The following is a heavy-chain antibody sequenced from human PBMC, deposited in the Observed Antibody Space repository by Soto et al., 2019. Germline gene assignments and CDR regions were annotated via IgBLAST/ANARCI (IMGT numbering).Heavy chain of an antibody. D-gene: IGHD6-6*01. V-gene: IGHV4-4*02. J-gene: IGHJ5*02. Sequence: QVQLQESGPGLVKPSRTLSLTCAVSGGSITSSNWWRWVRQPPGKGLEWIGEIYHSGSTNYNPSLMSLVTISVDKSTNQFPLKLSSVTATDTAVYYWAITIIAIAARWFVPWGQGTLVTVSS. CDR3: AITIIAIAARWFVP. CDR1: GGSITSSNW. CDR2: IYHSGST.